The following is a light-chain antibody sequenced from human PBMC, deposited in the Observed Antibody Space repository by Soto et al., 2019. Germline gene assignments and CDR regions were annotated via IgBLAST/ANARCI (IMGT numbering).Light chain of an antibody. J-gene: IGLJ2*01. V-gene: IGLV2-8*01. CDR2: EVN. Sequence: QSALTQPPSASGSPGQSVTISCTGTSSNVGGYNYVSWYQQHPSKAPQLMIYEVNKRPSVVPDRFSATKSGNTASLTVSGLQAEDEADYYCSSYAGSNNLVFGGGTKLTVL. CDR3: SSYAGSNNLV. CDR1: SSNVGGYNY.